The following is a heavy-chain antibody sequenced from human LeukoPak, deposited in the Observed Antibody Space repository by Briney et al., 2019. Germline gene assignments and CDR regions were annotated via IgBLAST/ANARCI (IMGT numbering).Heavy chain of an antibody. CDR1: GFTFDDYA. CDR3: AKGSEIAAAGLNFDY. J-gene: IGHJ4*02. V-gene: IGHV3-9*01. D-gene: IGHD6-13*01. CDR2: ISWNSGSI. Sequence: GGSLRLSCAASGFTFDDYAMHWVRQAPGKGLEWVSGISWNSGSIGYADSVKGRFTISRDNAKNSLYLQMNSLRAEDTALYYCAKGSEIAAAGLNFDYWGQGTLVTVSS.